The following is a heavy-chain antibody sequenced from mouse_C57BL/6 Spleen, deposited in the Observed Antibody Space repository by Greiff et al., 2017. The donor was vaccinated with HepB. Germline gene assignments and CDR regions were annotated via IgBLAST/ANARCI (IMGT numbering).Heavy chain of an antibody. Sequence: ESGPGLVKPSQSLSLTCSVTGYSITSGYYWNWIRQFPGNKLEWMGYISYDGSNNYNPSLKNRISITRDTSKNQFFLKLNSVTTEDTATYYCARGGSYDYDGYFDYWGQGTTLTVSS. J-gene: IGHJ2*01. CDR2: ISYDGSN. D-gene: IGHD2-4*01. CDR1: GYSITSGYY. CDR3: ARGGSYDYDGYFDY. V-gene: IGHV3-6*01.